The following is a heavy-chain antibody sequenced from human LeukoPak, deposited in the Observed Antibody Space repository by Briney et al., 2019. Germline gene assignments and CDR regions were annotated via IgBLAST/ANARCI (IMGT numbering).Heavy chain of an antibody. Sequence: SETLSLTCTVSGDSISTYYWSWIRQPPVKGLEWIGYIYYSGSTNYNPSLKSRVTISVDTSKNQFSLKLSSVTAADTAIYYCARADVDRHFDIWGQGTMVTVSS. D-gene: IGHD5-12*01. CDR3: ARADVDRHFDI. J-gene: IGHJ3*02. CDR1: GDSISTYY. V-gene: IGHV4-59*01. CDR2: IYYSGST.